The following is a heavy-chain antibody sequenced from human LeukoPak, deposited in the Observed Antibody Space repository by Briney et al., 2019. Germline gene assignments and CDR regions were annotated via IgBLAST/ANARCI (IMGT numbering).Heavy chain of an antibody. J-gene: IGHJ3*02. CDR3: ARGPPSSGYYYEGAFDI. CDR1: GGSISSGGYY. CDR2: IYYSGST. Sequence: SETLSLTCTVSGGSISSGGYYWSWIRQHPGKGLEWIGYIYYSGSTYYNPSLKSRVTISVDTSKNQFSLKLSSVTAADTAVYYCARGPPSSGYYYEGAFDIWGQGTMVTVSS. V-gene: IGHV4-31*03. D-gene: IGHD3-22*01.